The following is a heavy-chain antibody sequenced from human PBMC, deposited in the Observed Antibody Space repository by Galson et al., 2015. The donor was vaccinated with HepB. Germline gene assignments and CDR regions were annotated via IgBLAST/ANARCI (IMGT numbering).Heavy chain of an antibody. CDR2: IRSKTYGGTT. V-gene: IGHV3-49*03. CDR3: SVEGKLGGGGPNDDFDI. J-gene: IGHJ3*02. D-gene: IGHD3-16*01. Sequence: SLRLSCAASGFTFGDYAMRWFRQAPGKGLEWVGFIRSKTYGGTTEYAASVKGRFTISRDDSKSIAYLQMNSLKTEDTAVYFCSVEGKLGGGGPNDDFDIWGQGTMLTVSS. CDR1: GFTFGDYA.